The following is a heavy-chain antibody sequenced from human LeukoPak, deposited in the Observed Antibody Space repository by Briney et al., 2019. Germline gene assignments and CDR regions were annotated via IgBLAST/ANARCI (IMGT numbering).Heavy chain of an antibody. CDR3: AKDVGSSWPYYYYYMDV. D-gene: IGHD6-13*01. CDR1: GFTFSSYG. CDR2: ISGSGGNT. Sequence: PGGSLRLSCAASGFTFSSYGMSWVRQAPGKGLEWVSAISGSGGNTYYADSVKGRFTISRDNSKNTLYLQMNSPRAEDTAVYYRAKDVGSSWPYYYYYMDVWGKGTTVTISS. J-gene: IGHJ6*03. V-gene: IGHV3-23*01.